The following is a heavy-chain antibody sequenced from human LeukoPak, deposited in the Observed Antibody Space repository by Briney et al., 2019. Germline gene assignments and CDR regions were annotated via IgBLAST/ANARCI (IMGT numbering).Heavy chain of an antibody. CDR3: ARHGSGWNNFDPLDL. CDR2: IWYDGSVT. V-gene: IGHV3-33*01. Sequence: GGSLRLSCAASGFSFNGYGMHWVCQAPGKGLERVAIIWYDGSVTYYEDSVKGRFTISRDNSKSTLYLQMDSLRAEDTAVYYCARHGSGWNNFDPLDLWGQGTLVTVSS. CDR1: GFSFNGYG. J-gene: IGHJ5*02. D-gene: IGHD6-19*01.